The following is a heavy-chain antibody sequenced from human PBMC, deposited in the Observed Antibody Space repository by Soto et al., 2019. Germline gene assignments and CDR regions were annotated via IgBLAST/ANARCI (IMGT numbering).Heavy chain of an antibody. V-gene: IGHV4-31*03. J-gene: IGHJ6*02. Sequence: PSATLSLTCTVSGGSISSGGYYWSCIRQHPGKGLEWIGYIYYSGSTYYNPSLKSRVTISVDTSKNQFSLKLSSVTAADTAVYYCARERYSSGWYVYYYYGMDVWGQGTTVTVSS. CDR3: ARERYSSGWYVYYYYGMDV. D-gene: IGHD6-19*01. CDR2: IYYSGST. CDR1: GGSISSGGYY.